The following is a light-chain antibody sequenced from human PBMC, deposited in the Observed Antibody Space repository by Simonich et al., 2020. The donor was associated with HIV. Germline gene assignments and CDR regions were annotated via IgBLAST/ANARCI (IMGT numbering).Light chain of an antibody. CDR3: QQYYSTPLT. V-gene: IGKV4-1*01. Sequence: DIVMTQSPDSLAVSLGERATINCKSSQSVLYSSNNKNYLAWYQQKPGQPPKLLIYLASTRESGVPARFSGSGSGTLFTLTISSLQAEDVAVYYCQQYYSTPLTFGGGTKVEIK. CDR2: LAS. J-gene: IGKJ4*01. CDR1: QSVLYSSNNKNY.